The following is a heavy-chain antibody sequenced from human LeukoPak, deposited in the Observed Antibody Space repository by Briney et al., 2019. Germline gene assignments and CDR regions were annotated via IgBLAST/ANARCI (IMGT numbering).Heavy chain of an antibody. J-gene: IGHJ4*02. CDR3: ARSGYSSGDYFDY. V-gene: IGHV3-21*01. CDR1: GFIFSNYG. Sequence: GGSLRLSCAASGFIFSNYGMNWVRQAPGKGLEWVSSISSSSSYIYYADSVKGRFTISRDNAKNSLYLQMNSLRAEDTAVYYCARSGYSSGDYFDYWGQGTLVTVSS. CDR2: ISSSSSYI. D-gene: IGHD6-19*01.